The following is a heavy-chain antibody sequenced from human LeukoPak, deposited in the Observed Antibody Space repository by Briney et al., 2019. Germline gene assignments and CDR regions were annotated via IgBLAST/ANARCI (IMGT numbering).Heavy chain of an antibody. V-gene: IGHV3-21*01. CDR3: ARDNHYDSSGYPHGFDY. Sequence: SGGSLRLSCAASGFTFSSYGLHWVRQAPGKGLEWVSSISSSSSYIYYADSVKGRFTISRDNAKNSLYLQMNSLRAEDTAVYYCARDNHYDSSGYPHGFDYWGQGTLVTVSS. J-gene: IGHJ4*02. CDR2: ISSSSSYI. CDR1: GFTFSSYG. D-gene: IGHD3-22*01.